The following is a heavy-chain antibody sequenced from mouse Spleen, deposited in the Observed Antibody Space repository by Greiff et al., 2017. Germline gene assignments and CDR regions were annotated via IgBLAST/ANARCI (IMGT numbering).Heavy chain of an antibody. D-gene: IGHD1-1*02. V-gene: IGHV1-26*01. Sequence: EVQLQQSGPELVKPGASVKISCKASGYTFTDYYMNWVKQSHGKSLEWIGDINPNNGGTSYNQKFKGKATLTVDKSSSTAYMELRSLTSEDSAVYYCARWHYDYYAMDYWGQGTSVTVSS. CDR3: ARWHYDYYAMDY. CDR1: GYTFTDYY. CDR2: INPNNGGT. J-gene: IGHJ4*01.